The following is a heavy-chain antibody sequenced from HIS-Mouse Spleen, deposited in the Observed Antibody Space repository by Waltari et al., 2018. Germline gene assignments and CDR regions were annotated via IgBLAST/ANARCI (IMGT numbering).Heavy chain of an antibody. D-gene: IGHD3-3*01. CDR1: GFTFSSYS. CDR2: ISSSSSTI. V-gene: IGHV3-48*01. Sequence: EVQLVESGGGLVQPGGSLRLSCAASGFTFSSYSMNWVRQAPGKGVAWVSYISSSSSTIYYADSVKGRFTISRDNAKNSLYLQMNSLRAEDTAVYYCARRTIFGVVDYWGQGTLVTVSS. CDR3: ARRTIFGVVDY. J-gene: IGHJ4*02.